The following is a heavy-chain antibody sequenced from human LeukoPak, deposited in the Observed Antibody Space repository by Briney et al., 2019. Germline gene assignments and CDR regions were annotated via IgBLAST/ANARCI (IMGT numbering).Heavy chain of an antibody. D-gene: IGHD6-19*01. V-gene: IGHV3-33*08. CDR3: ARDNVAVAGTFDY. CDR2: IWYDGSNK. Sequence: GGSLRLSCAASGFTFSSYGMSWVCQAPGKGLEWVAVIWYDGSNKYYADSVKGRFTISRDNSKTTLYLQMNSLRAEDTAVYYCARDNVAVAGTFDYWGQGSLVTVSS. CDR1: GFTFSSYG. J-gene: IGHJ4*02.